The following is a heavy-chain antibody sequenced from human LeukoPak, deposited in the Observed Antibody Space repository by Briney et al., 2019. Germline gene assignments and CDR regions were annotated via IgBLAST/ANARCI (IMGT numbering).Heavy chain of an antibody. Sequence: GGSLRLSCAASGFTFSSYAMSWVRQAPGKGLEWVSSISGSGYSTHYPKSVKGRFSISRDNSKNTLYLEMNSLGAEDTAVYYCAKDYIGYDEDFDYWGQGTLVTVSS. D-gene: IGHD2-2*01. CDR1: GFTFSSYA. CDR2: ISGSGYST. V-gene: IGHV3-23*01. J-gene: IGHJ4*02. CDR3: AKDYIGYDEDFDY.